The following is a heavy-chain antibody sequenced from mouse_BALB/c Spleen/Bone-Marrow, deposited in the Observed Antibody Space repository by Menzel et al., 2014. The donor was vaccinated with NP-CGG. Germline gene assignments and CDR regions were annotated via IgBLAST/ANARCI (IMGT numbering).Heavy chain of an antibody. CDR1: GYTFTEYT. Sequence: EVKLMESGPELVKPGASVKISCKTSGYTFTEYTMHWVKQSHGKSLEWIGVINPNNGGTSYNQKFKGKATLTVDKSSSTAYMELRSLTSEDSAVYYCAIPAYYRYDGYWGQGTTLTASS. D-gene: IGHD2-14*01. V-gene: IGHV1-18*01. CDR2: INPNNGGT. CDR3: AIPAYYRYDGY. J-gene: IGHJ2*01.